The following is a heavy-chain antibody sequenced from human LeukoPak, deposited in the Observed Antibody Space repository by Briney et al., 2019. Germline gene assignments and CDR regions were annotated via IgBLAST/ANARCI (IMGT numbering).Heavy chain of an antibody. D-gene: IGHD6-19*01. CDR3: ARASVVAGNAFDI. J-gene: IGHJ3*02. Sequence: SETLSLTCTVSGGSISSYYWSWIRQPPGKGLEWIGYIYYSGSTNYSPSLKSRVTISVDTSKNQFSLKLSSVTAADTAVYYCARASVVAGNAFDIWGQGTMVTVSS. CDR2: IYYSGST. CDR1: GGSISSYY. V-gene: IGHV4-59*01.